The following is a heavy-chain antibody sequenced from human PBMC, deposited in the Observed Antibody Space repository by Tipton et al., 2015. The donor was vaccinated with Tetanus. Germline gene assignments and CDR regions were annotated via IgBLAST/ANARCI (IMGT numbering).Heavy chain of an antibody. V-gene: IGHV3-30-3*01. CDR1: GFTFSSYA. CDR2: ISYDGSNK. Sequence: SLRLSCAASGFTFSSYAMHWVRQAPGKGLEWVAVISYDGSNKYYADSVKGRFTISRDNSKNTLYLQMNSLRAEDTAVYYCARGQLRLGELSYGFDYWGQGTLVTVSS. CDR3: ARGQLRLGELSYGFDY. D-gene: IGHD3-16*02. J-gene: IGHJ4*02.